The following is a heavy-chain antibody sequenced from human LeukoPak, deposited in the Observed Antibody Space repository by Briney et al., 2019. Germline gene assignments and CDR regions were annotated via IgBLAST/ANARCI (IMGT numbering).Heavy chain of an antibody. CDR2: IYYSGST. CDR1: GGSISSSSYY. D-gene: IGHD6-6*01. Sequence: PSETLSLTCTVSGGSISSSSYYWGWIRQPPGKGLEWIGSIYYSGSTYYNPSLKSRVTISLDTSRNQFSLKLNSVTAADTAVYYCARGLGIAARVWFDPWGQGTLVTVSS. V-gene: IGHV4-39*07. CDR3: ARGLGIAARVWFDP. J-gene: IGHJ5*02.